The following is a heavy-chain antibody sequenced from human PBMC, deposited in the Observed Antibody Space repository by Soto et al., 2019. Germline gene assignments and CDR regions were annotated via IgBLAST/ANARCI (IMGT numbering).Heavy chain of an antibody. CDR2: IKQDGSEK. CDR3: AREGYSYGTYFDY. J-gene: IGHJ4*02. Sequence: PGGSLRLSCAASGFTFSGYWMSWVRQAPGKGLEWVANIKQDGSEKYYVDSVKGRFTISRDNAKNSLYLQMNSLRAEDTAVYYCAREGYSYGTYFDYWGQGTLVTVSS. D-gene: IGHD5-18*01. CDR1: GFTFSGYW. V-gene: IGHV3-7*01.